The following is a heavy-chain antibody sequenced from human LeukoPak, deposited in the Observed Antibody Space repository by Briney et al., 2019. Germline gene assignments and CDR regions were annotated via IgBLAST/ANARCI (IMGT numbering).Heavy chain of an antibody. J-gene: IGHJ4*02. V-gene: IGHV3-30-3*01. CDR1: GFTFSSYA. D-gene: IGHD2-15*01. Sequence: GGSLRLSCAASGFTFSSYAMHWVRQAPGKGLEWVAVISYDGSNKYNADSVKGRFTISRDNSKNTLYLQMNSLRAEDTAVYYCAREVVTYYFDYWGQGTLVTVSS. CDR2: ISYDGSNK. CDR3: AREVVTYYFDY.